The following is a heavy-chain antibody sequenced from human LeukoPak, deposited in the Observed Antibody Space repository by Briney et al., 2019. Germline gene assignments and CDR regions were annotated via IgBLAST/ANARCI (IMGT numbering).Heavy chain of an antibody. J-gene: IGHJ4*02. CDR3: TTLSIVVAGN. Sequence: GGSLRLSCAASGFTFSNAWMNWVRQAPGKGLECIGRIKSKTDGGTIDYAAPVEGRFTISRDDSKNTLYQQMNSLKTEDTAVHYCTTLSIVVAGNWGQGTLVTVSS. D-gene: IGHD6-19*01. CDR1: GFTFSNAW. CDR2: IKSKTDGGTI. V-gene: IGHV3-15*01.